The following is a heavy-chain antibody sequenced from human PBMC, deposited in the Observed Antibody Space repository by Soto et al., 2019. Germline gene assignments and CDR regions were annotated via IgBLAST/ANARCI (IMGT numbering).Heavy chain of an antibody. V-gene: IGHV1-69*13. Sequence: SVNVSCKSSGDTFSSYSISWVRQAPGHGLEWMGGIIPIYGTTNYAQKFQDRVTITADESTSTAYMELSSLRSEDTAVYYCARDLGGCSAGSCRYNWFDPWGQGTLVTVSS. CDR3: ARDLGGCSAGSCRYNWFDP. J-gene: IGHJ5*02. CDR2: IIPIYGTT. CDR1: GDTFSSYS. D-gene: IGHD2-15*01.